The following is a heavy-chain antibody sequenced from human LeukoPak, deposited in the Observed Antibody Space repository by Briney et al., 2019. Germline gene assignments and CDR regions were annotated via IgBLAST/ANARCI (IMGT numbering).Heavy chain of an antibody. CDR1: GGSISSYY. J-gene: IGHJ4*02. D-gene: IGHD3-22*01. CDR3: ARVYYDSSGYYYEYPTSYFDY. Sequence: SETLSLTCTVSGGSISSYYWSWIRQPPGKGLEWIGYIYYSGSTNYNPSLKGRVTISVDTSKNQFSLKLSSVTAADTAVYYCARVYYDSSGYYYEYPTSYFDYWGQGTLVTVSS. CDR2: IYYSGST. V-gene: IGHV4-59*01.